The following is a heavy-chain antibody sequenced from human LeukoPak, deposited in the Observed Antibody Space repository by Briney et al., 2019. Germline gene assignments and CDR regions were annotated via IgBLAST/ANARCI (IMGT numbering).Heavy chain of an antibody. CDR2: MNPNSGNT. Sequence: RASVKVSCKASGYTFTSYDINGVRQATGQGLEWMGWMNPNSGNTGYAQKFQGRVTMTRNTSISTAYMELSSLRSEHTAVYYCARDLAVAGTGSDHWGQGTLVTVSS. D-gene: IGHD6-19*01. J-gene: IGHJ4*02. V-gene: IGHV1-8*01. CDR3: ARDLAVAGTGSDH. CDR1: GYTFTSYD.